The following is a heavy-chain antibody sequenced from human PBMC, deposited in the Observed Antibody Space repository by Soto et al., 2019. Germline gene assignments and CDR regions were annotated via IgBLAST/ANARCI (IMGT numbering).Heavy chain of an antibody. D-gene: IGHD3-3*01. CDR2: ISSSGSTI. CDR1: GFTFSSYE. Sequence: GGSLRLSCAASGFTFSSYEMNWVRQAPGKGLEWVSYISSSGSTIYYADSVKGRFTISRDNAKNSLYLQMNSLRAEDTAVYYCARQYYDFWSGYPLPTWFDPWGQGTLGTVSS. V-gene: IGHV3-48*03. CDR3: ARQYYDFWSGYPLPTWFDP. J-gene: IGHJ5*02.